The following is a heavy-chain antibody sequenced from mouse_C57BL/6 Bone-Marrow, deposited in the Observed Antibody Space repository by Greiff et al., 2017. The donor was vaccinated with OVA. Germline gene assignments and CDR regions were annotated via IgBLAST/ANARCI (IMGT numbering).Heavy chain of an antibody. CDR3: ARNTITTVYYAMDY. V-gene: IGHV2-9-1*01. Sequence: VKLMESGPGLVAPSQSLSITCTVSGFSLTSYAISWVRQPPGKGLEWLGVIWTGGGTNYNSALKSRLSISKDNSKSQVFLKMNSLQTDDTARYYCARNTITTVYYAMDYWGQGTSVTVSS. CDR2: IWTGGGT. CDR1: GFSLTSYA. D-gene: IGHD1-1*01. J-gene: IGHJ4*01.